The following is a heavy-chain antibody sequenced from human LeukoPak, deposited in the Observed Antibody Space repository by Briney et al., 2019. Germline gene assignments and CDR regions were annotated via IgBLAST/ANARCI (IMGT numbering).Heavy chain of an antibody. J-gene: IGHJ4*02. V-gene: IGHV3-74*01. CDR3: ATKLVGAKSSEFEY. CDR2: INSDGSST. D-gene: IGHD1-26*01. CDR1: GFTFSSYR. Sequence: PGGSLRLSCAASGFTFSSYRMHRVRQAPGKGLVWVSRINSDGSSTTYADSVKGRFTISRDNAKNTLYLQMNSLRAEDTAVYYCATKLVGAKSSEFEYWGQGTLVTVSS.